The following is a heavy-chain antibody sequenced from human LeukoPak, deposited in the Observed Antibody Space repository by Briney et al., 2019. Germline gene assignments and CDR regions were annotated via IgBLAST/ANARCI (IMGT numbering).Heavy chain of an antibody. CDR2: IIPILGIA. Sequence: GSSVKVSCKASGGTFSSYTISWVRQAPGQGLEWMGRIIPILGIANYAQKFQGRVTITADKSTSTAYMELSSLRSEDTAVYYCATVSYEDDYGDYVFQHWGQGTLVTVSS. D-gene: IGHD4-17*01. CDR1: GGTFSSYT. CDR3: ATVSYEDDYGDYVFQH. J-gene: IGHJ1*01. V-gene: IGHV1-69*02.